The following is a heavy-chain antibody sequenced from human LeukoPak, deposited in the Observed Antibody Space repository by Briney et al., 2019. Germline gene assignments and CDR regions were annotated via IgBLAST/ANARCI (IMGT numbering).Heavy chain of an antibody. CDR3: ARDEVYGEFYY. CDR1: GEPIGSYF. D-gene: IGHD3-10*01. Sequence: SETLSLTCTISGEPIGSYFWSWIRQPAGKGLEWIGRISASGSTYYSPSLKSRVSMSVDKSKDQFSLNLTSLSAADTAIYYCARDEVYGEFYYWGQGTLVSVSS. V-gene: IGHV4-4*07. J-gene: IGHJ4*02. CDR2: ISASGST.